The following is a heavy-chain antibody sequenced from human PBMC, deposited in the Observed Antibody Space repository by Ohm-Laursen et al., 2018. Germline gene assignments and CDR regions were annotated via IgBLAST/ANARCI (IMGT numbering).Heavy chain of an antibody. J-gene: IGHJ4*02. D-gene: IGHD3-22*01. CDR3: ASGTYYYDSSGYPADY. Sequence: VASVKVSCKSSGYSFTSYNMHWVRQAPGQGLEWMGWISTYDGKTQFGQKFQGRVTMNTDISTSTAYMELSSLRSEDTAVYYCASGTYYYDSSGYPADYWGQGTLVTVSS. CDR1: GYSFTSYN. CDR2: ISTYDGKT. V-gene: IGHV1-18*01.